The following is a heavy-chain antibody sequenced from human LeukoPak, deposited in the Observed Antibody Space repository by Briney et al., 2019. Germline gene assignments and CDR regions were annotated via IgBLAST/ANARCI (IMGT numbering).Heavy chain of an antibody. CDR3: ARESGIAAALDL. V-gene: IGHV3-74*01. J-gene: IGHJ5*02. CDR1: GFTFSSYW. Sequence: PGGSLRLPCAASGFTFSSYWMHWVRHAPGKGLVWVSRINTDGSSTSYADSVKGRFTISRDNAKNTLYLQMNSLRAEDTAVYYCARESGIAAALDLWGQGTLVTVSS. D-gene: IGHD6-13*01. CDR2: INTDGSST.